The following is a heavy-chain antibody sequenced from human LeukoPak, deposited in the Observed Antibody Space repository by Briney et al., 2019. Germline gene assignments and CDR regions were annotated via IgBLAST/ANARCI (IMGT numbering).Heavy chain of an antibody. CDR3: AKVGDFWSGSGWFDP. Sequence: PGGSLRLSCAASGFTFGSYAMSWVRQAPGKGLEWVSAISGSGGSTYYADSVKGRFTISRDNSKNTLYLQMNSLRAEDTAVYYCAKVGDFWSGSGWFDPWGQGTLVTVSS. V-gene: IGHV3-23*01. J-gene: IGHJ5*02. CDR1: GFTFGSYA. D-gene: IGHD3-3*01. CDR2: ISGSGGST.